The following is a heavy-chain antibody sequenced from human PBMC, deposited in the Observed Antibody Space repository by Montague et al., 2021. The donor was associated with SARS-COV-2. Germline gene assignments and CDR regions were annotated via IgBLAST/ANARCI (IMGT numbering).Heavy chain of an antibody. CDR1: GGSISSGGYY. CDR2: IYYSGST. J-gene: IGHJ2*01. D-gene: IGHD2-8*02. CDR3: ARSDLSVIVLVVYATRGGYFDL. V-gene: IGHV4-31*03. Sequence: TLSLTCTVSGGSISSGGYYWSWIRQHPGKGLEWIGYIYYSGSTYYNPSLKSRVTISVDTSKNQFSLKLSSVTAADTAVYYCARSDLSVIVLVVYATRGGYFDLWGHGTLVTVSS.